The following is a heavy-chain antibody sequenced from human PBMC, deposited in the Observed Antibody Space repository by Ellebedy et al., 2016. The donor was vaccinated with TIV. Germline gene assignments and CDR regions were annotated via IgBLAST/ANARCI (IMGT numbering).Heavy chain of an antibody. CDR2: IIPIFGTA. D-gene: IGHD6-13*01. Sequence: AASVKVSCKASGGTFSSYAISWVRQAPGQGLEWMGGIIPIFGTANYAQKFQGRVTITADESTSTAYMELSSLRSEDTAVYYCARARGGQQLVWGLEADYWGQGTLVTVSS. J-gene: IGHJ4*02. CDR1: GGTFSSYA. CDR3: ARARGGQQLVWGLEADY. V-gene: IGHV1-69*13.